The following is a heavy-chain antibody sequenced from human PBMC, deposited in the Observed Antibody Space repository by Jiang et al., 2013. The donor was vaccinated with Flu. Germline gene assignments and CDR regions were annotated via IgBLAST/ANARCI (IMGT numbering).Heavy chain of an antibody. CDR2: VYHSGNT. Sequence: NYYWNWIRQPPRKGLEWIGYVYHSGNTNYNPSLKSRVTISADTSKNQFSLKLNSVTAADTAVYYCVSRVPAAMHFDSWGEGTLVTVSS. D-gene: IGHD2-2*01. J-gene: IGHJ4*02. CDR1: NYY. CDR3: VSRVPAAMHFDS. V-gene: IGHV4-59*08.